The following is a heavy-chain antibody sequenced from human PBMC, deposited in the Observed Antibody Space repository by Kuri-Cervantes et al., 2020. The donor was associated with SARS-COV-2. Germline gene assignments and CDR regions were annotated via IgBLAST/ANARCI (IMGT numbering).Heavy chain of an antibody. Sequence: ASVKVSCKASGYTFTDYYMHWVRQAPGQGPEWMGWINPNGGTNSAQKLQGRVTMTRDTSTSTVHMELSRLRFDDTAVFYCARNRRTGGYSFGFDLWGQGTPVTVSS. CDR3: ARNRRTGGYSFGFDL. D-gene: IGHD5-18*01. CDR2: INPNGGT. J-gene: IGHJ4*02. V-gene: IGHV1-2*02. CDR1: GYTFTDYY.